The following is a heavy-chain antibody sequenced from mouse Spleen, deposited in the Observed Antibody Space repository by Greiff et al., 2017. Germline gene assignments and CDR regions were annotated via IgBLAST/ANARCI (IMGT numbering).Heavy chain of an antibody. D-gene: IGHD1-1*01. V-gene: IGHV1-15*01. CDR2: IDPETGGT. Sequence: QVQLKQSGAELVRPGASVTLSCKASGYTLTDYEMNWVKQTPVHGLEWIGAIDPETGGTAYNQKLKGKAILTADKSSSTAYIELRSLTSEDSAVNYCRRGGYYDGSFAYWGQGTLVTVSA. J-gene: IGHJ3*01. CDR3: RRGGYYDGSFAY. CDR1: GYTLTDYE.